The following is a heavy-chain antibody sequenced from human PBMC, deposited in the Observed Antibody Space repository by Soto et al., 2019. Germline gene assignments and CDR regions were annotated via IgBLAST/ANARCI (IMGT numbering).Heavy chain of an antibody. V-gene: IGHV5-10-1*01. J-gene: IGHJ6*02. Sequence: GESLKISCKGSGYSFTKYWISWVRQMPGKGLEWMGRIDPSDSYINYSPSFQGHVTISADKSINTAYLQWSSLRASDTAMYYCARHYICRGGDCYYYGMDVWGQGTTVTVSS. CDR2: IDPSDSYI. D-gene: IGHD3-16*01. CDR1: GYSFTKYW. CDR3: ARHYICRGGDCYYYGMDV.